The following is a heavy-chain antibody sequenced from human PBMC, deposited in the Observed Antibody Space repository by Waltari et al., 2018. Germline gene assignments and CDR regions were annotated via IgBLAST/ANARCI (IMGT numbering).Heavy chain of an antibody. CDR1: GFTFSSFE. J-gene: IGHJ4*02. D-gene: IGHD6-19*01. CDR2: ISSSGNSI. V-gene: IGHV3-48*03. CDR3: ARPGRSTVAGY. Sequence: EVQLVESGGGLVQPGGYMRLSCAASGFTFSSFEMNLVRQAPGKGLEWLSYISSSGNSIYYADSVKGRFTISRDNAKNSLDLQMNSLRAEDTAVYYCARPGRSTVAGYWGQGTLVIVSS.